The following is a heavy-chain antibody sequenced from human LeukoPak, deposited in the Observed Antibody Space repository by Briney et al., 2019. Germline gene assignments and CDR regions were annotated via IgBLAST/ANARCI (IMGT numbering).Heavy chain of an antibody. Sequence: SETLSLTCTVSGYSISSGYHWGWIRQPPGKGLEWIGGIYHSGNTYYNPSLKSRVTISVDTSKNQFSLRLSSVTAADTAVYYCARGPGYNWNYGFDYWGQGTLVTVSS. J-gene: IGHJ4*02. CDR3: ARGPGYNWNYGFDY. V-gene: IGHV4-38-2*02. CDR1: GYSISSGYH. CDR2: IYHSGNT. D-gene: IGHD1-7*01.